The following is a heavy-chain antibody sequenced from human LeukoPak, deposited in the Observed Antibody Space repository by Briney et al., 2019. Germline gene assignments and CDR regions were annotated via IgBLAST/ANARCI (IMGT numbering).Heavy chain of an antibody. CDR1: GITFSSYG. Sequence: GGSLRLSCAASGITFSSYGMSWVRQAPGKGLEWVGRIKSKIDGGTTDYGAPVKGRFTISRDDSKNTLYLQMNSLKSEDTAVYYCTTIRGFCSGRSCLGYWGQGTLVTVSS. CDR2: IKSKIDGGTT. J-gene: IGHJ4*02. D-gene: IGHD2-15*01. V-gene: IGHV3-15*01. CDR3: TTIRGFCSGRSCLGY.